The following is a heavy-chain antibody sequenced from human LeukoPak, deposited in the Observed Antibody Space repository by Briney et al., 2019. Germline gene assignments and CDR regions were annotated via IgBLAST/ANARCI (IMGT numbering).Heavy chain of an antibody. CDR1: GGSISSYY. D-gene: IGHD3-10*01. CDR2: IYTSGST. J-gene: IGHJ3*02. CDR3: ARTPTIWFGELGDAFDI. Sequence: PSETLSLTCTVSGGSISSYYWSWIRQPAGKGLEWIGRIYTSGSTNYNPSLKSRVTMSVDTSKNQFSLKLSSVTAADTAVYYCARTPTIWFGELGDAFDIWGQGTMVTVPS. V-gene: IGHV4-4*07.